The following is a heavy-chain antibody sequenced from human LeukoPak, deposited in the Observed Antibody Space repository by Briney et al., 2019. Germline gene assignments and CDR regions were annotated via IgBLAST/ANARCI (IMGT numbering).Heavy chain of an antibody. CDR1: GFTFDDYA. CDR3: AKGSYGSGSYVDY. CDR2: ISWNSGYI. D-gene: IGHD3-10*01. V-gene: IGHV3-9*01. Sequence: PGRSLRLSCAASGFTFDDYAMHWVRQAPGKGLEWVPGISWNSGYIGYEDSVKGRFTISRDNAKNSLYLQMNSLRAEDTALYYCAKGSYGSGSYVDYWGQGTLITVSS. J-gene: IGHJ4*02.